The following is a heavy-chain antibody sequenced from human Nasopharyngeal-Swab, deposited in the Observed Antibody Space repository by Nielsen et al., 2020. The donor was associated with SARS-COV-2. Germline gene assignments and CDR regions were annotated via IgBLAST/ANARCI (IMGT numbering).Heavy chain of an antibody. Sequence: ASVKVSCKASGYTFTGYYMHWVRQAPAQGLEWMGRINPNSGGTNYAQKFQGRVTMTRDTSISTAYMELSRLRSDDTAVYYCFSGEQQLVQDKGGRMDVWGQGTTVTVSS. CDR2: INPNSGGT. CDR1: GYTFTGYY. CDR3: FSGEQQLVQDKGGRMDV. V-gene: IGHV1-2*06. D-gene: IGHD6-13*01. J-gene: IGHJ6*02.